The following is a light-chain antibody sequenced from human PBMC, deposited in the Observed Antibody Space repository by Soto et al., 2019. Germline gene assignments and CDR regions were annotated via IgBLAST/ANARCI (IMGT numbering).Light chain of an antibody. CDR1: QSVRSH. V-gene: IGKV3-15*01. J-gene: IGKJ5*01. CDR2: GAS. Sequence: IVMTHSPASLSVSPGEGVTLSCRASQSVRSHLAWYQQKPGQPPRLLIYGASTRATGIPARFSGSGFGTEFTLTISSLQSEDFAIYYCQQRQYWPPITFGQGTRLEIK. CDR3: QQRQYWPPIT.